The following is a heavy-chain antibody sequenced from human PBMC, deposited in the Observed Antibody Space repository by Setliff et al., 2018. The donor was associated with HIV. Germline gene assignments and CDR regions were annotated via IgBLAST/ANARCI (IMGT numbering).Heavy chain of an antibody. V-gene: IGHV4-30-2*01. J-gene: IGHJ4*02. Sequence: PSETLSLTCTVSGGFISTGGYSWSWIRQPPGKGLEWIGYIYHSGNTYYNPSLKSRVSISVDRSKNHFSLRLSSVTAADTAVYYCGRENPGDYWGQGTLVTVSS. CDR2: IYHSGNT. CDR1: GGFISTGGYS. D-gene: IGHD3-10*01. CDR3: GRENPGDY.